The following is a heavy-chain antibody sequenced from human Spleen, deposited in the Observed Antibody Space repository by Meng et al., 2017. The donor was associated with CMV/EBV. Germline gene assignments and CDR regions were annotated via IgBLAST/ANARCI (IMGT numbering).Heavy chain of an antibody. V-gene: IGHV5-51*01. CDR1: YTFKNFG. Sequence: YTFKNFGIDWVRQMPGKGLEYIGMIYPGDSDSNYSPSFQGQVTLSVDKSLATAYLQRNTLKPSDTATYFCARQMAAFETHTVTWFDPWGQGTLVTVSS. J-gene: IGHJ5*02. D-gene: IGHD5-24*01. CDR2: IYPGDSDS. CDR3: ARQMAAFETHTVTWFDP.